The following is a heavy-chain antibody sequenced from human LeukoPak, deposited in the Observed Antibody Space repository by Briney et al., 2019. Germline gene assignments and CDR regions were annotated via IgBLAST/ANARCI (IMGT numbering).Heavy chain of an antibody. J-gene: IGHJ5*02. D-gene: IGHD6-13*01. CDR3: ARVAPPYSSSWFDP. Sequence: SETLSLTCTVSGYSISSGYYWGWIRQPPGKGLEWIGSIYHSGSTYYNPSLKSRVTISVDTSKNQFSLKLSSVTAADTAVYYCARVAPPYSSSWFDPWGQGTLVTVSS. CDR2: IYHSGST. CDR1: GYSISSGYY. V-gene: IGHV4-38-2*02.